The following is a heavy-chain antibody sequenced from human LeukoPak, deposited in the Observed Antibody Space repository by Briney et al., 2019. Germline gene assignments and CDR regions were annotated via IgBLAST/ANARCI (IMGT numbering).Heavy chain of an antibody. CDR2: IIPIFGTA. CDR3: ARAKRGYSYGYRNWFDP. V-gene: IGHV1-69*13. J-gene: IGHJ5*02. Sequence: ASVKVSCKASGGTFSSYAISWVRLAPGQGLEWMGGIIPIFGTANYAQKFQGRVTITADESTSTAYMELSSLRSEDTAVYYCARAKRGYSYGYRNWFDPWGQGTLVTVSS. CDR1: GGTFSSYA. D-gene: IGHD5-18*01.